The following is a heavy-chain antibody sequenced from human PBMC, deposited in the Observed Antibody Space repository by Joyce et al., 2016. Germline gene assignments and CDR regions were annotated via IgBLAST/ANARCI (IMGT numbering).Heavy chain of an antibody. D-gene: IGHD3-10*02. J-gene: IGHJ5*02. CDR1: GYSFTSHW. CDR2: IDPRDSYT. V-gene: IGHV5-10-1*03. Sequence: EVQLVQSGAEVKKPGESLRISCKGSGYSFTSHWISWVRQMPGKGLEWMGRIDPRDSYTDYSPSFEGQVTISVDKPISAAYLQWSSLRASDTAIYYCARHVTDWFDPWGQGTLVTVSS. CDR3: ARHVTDWFDP.